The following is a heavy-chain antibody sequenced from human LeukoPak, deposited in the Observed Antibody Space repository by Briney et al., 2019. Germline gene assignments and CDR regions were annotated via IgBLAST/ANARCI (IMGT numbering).Heavy chain of an antibody. D-gene: IGHD4-11*01. CDR1: GGSISSYY. V-gene: IGHV4-4*07. CDR2: IYTSGST. Sequence: PSETLSLTCTVSGGSISSYYWSWIRQPAGQGLEWIGRIYTSGSTNYNPSLKSRVTMSVDTSKNLFSLKLSSVTAADTAVYYCASTVTAPIDAFDIWGQGTMVTVSS. J-gene: IGHJ3*02. CDR3: ASTVTAPIDAFDI.